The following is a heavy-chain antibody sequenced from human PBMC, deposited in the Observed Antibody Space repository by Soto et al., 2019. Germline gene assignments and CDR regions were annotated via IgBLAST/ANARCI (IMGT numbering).Heavy chain of an antibody. CDR3: ESEVTVASYSFDF. Sequence: QVQLVQSGAEVKRPGSSVKVSCKASGGTFNNYALSWVRQAPGQGLEWMGGIIPICNSANYAQKFQGRVKITADDSTSTAYMELRSLRPDDTAVYYCESEVTVASYSFDFWGQGTLVTVSS. J-gene: IGHJ4*02. CDR1: GGTFNNYA. V-gene: IGHV1-69*01. CDR2: IIPICNSA. D-gene: IGHD5-12*01.